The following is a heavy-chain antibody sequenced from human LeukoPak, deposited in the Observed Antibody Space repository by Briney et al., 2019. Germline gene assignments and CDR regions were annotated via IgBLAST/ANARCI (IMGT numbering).Heavy chain of an antibody. Sequence: SGGALRLSCSASGFTVSDSWMSWVRQAPGKGLEWVANMNQDGSAKGYVDSVKGRFTISRDNARNSLYLQMSSLRPEDTAVYYCATYTHWVAGDVWGQGTTVTVSS. CDR3: ATYTHWVAGDV. CDR2: MNQDGSAK. J-gene: IGHJ6*02. CDR1: GFTVSDSW. D-gene: IGHD3-16*01. V-gene: IGHV3-7*01.